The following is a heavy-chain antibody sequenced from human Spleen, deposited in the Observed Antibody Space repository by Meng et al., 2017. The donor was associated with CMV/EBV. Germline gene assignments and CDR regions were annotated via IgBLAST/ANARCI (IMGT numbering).Heavy chain of an antibody. V-gene: IGHV2-5*02. J-gene: IGHJ4*02. CDR3: AHRDYCSGGTCTFDY. Sequence: SGFSLSTSGMGVGWLRQPPGKALEWLALIYWDDDKRYSPSLKSRLTITKDTSKNQVVLTMTNMDPVDTATYYCAHRDYCSGGTCTFDYWGQGTLVTVSS. D-gene: IGHD2-15*01. CDR2: IYWDDDK. CDR1: GFSLSTSGMG.